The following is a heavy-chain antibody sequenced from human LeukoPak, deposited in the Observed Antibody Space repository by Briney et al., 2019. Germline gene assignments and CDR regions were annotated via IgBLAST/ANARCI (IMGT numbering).Heavy chain of an antibody. D-gene: IGHD5-12*01. CDR2: ISYDGSNK. CDR3: ARARWLRLYDAFDI. Sequence: PGRSLRLSCAASGFTFSSHAMHWVRQAPGKGLEWVAVISYDGSNKYYADSVKGRFTISRDNSKNTLYLQMNSLRAEDTAVYYCARARWLRLYDAFDIWGQGTMVTVSS. J-gene: IGHJ3*02. CDR1: GFTFSSHA. V-gene: IGHV3-30-3*01.